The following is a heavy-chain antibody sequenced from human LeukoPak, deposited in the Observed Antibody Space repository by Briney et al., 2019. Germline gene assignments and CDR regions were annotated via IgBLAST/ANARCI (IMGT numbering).Heavy chain of an antibody. CDR3: ARDPSYGGKLDY. CDR1: GYTFTGYY. Sequence: ASVKVSCKASGYTFTGYYMHWVRQAPGQGLEWMGWINPNSGGTNYAQKFQGRVTMTRDTSISTAYMELSRLRSDDTAVYYCARDPSYGGKLDYWGQGTLVTVSS. D-gene: IGHD4-23*01. CDR2: INPNSGGT. J-gene: IGHJ4*02. V-gene: IGHV1-2*02.